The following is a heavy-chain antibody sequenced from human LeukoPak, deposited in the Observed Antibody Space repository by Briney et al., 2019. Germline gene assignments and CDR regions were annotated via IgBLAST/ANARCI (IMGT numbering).Heavy chain of an antibody. CDR3: ARSIAVAGFFPDY. D-gene: IGHD6-19*01. CDR2: IIPIFGTA. J-gene: IGHJ4*02. CDR1: GGTFSSYA. V-gene: IGHV1-69*13. Sequence: SVKVSCKASGGTFSSYAISWVRQAPGQGLEWMGGIIPIFGTANYAQKFQGRVTITADESTSTAYMELSSLRSEGTAVYYCARSIAVAGFFPDYWGQGTLVTVSS.